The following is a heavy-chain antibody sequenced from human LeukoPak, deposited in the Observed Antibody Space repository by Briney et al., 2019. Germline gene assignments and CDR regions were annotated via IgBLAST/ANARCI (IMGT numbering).Heavy chain of an antibody. CDR1: GFTFSSYG. CDR2: IRFDGTNQ. CDR3: AREDVRKLDC. V-gene: IGHV3-30*02. D-gene: IGHD3-10*02. Sequence: PGGSLRLSCTASGFTFSSYGMHWVRQAPGKGLEWVTLIRFDGTNQYYADSVKGRFAISRDNSKNTVHLQMNSLIAEDTAVYYCAREDVRKLDCWGQGTLATVSS. J-gene: IGHJ4*02.